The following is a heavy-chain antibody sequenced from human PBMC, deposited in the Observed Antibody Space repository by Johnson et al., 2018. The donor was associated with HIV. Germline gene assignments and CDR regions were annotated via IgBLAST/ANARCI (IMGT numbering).Heavy chain of an antibody. J-gene: IGHJ3*02. Sequence: VESGGGVVQPGRSLRLSCVASGFTFSDYAVHWVRQAPGKGLEWVAVISYDAKNKYYADSVKGRFTVSRDNSKNTLFLQMNGLRAEDTAVYYCAREGRTGPDTFDIWGQGTMLTVSS. CDR3: AREGRTGPDTFDI. V-gene: IGHV3-30*04. CDR2: ISYDAKNK. CDR1: GFTFSDYA.